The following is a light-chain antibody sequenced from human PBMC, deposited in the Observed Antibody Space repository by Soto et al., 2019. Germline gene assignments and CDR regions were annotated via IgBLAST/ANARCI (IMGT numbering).Light chain of an antibody. J-gene: IGKJ5*01. Sequence: IVVTQSPGTLSLSPGDIATLSCRASQSVTSSYLTWYQQKTGQAPRXXIYGASTRAAGIPDRFSGSGYGTDFNLTISSLETEDFAVYYCQQYGKLPITFGQGTRLEIK. CDR2: GAS. CDR1: QSVTSSY. CDR3: QQYGKLPIT. V-gene: IGKV3-20*01.